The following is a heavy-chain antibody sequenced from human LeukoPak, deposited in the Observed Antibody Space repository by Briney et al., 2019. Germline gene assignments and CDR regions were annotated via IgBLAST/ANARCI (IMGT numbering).Heavy chain of an antibody. CDR2: IYYSGST. Sequence: SETLSLTCTVSGGSISSYYWSWIRQPPGKGLEWIGYIYYSGSTNYNPSLKSRVTISVDTSKNQFSLKLSSVTAADTAVYYCARQEYSSSSFDYWGRGTLVTVSS. CDR1: GGSISSYY. V-gene: IGHV4-59*08. J-gene: IGHJ4*02. D-gene: IGHD6-6*01. CDR3: ARQEYSSSSFDY.